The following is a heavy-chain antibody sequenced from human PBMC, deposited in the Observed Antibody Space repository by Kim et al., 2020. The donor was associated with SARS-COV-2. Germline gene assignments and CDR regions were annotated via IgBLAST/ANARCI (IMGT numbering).Heavy chain of an antibody. D-gene: IGHD3-22*01. CDR3: ATSGDSSNYAYAFDI. J-gene: IGHJ3*02. CDR2: FDPEGGET. V-gene: IGHV1-24*01. CDR1: GYTLTELS. Sequence: ASVKVSCKVSGYTLTELSMHWVRQAPGKGLEWVGGFDPEGGETIYAQKFQGGVTMTEDTSTETAYMELSSLRSEDTAEFYCATSGDSSNYAYAFDIWGQGTMVTVSS.